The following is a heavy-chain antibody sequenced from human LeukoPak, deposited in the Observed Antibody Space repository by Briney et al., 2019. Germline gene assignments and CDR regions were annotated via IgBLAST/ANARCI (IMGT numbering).Heavy chain of an antibody. CDR1: GGSISSGGYY. CDR3: ARTPIYPPYYGMDV. Sequence: PSETLSLTCTVSGGSISSGGYYWSWIRQHPGKGLEWIGYIYYSGSTYYNPSLKSRVTISVDTSKNQFSLKLSSVTAADTAVYYCARTPIYPPYYGMDVWGQGTTVTVSS. V-gene: IGHV4-31*03. CDR2: IYYSGST. D-gene: IGHD2-15*01. J-gene: IGHJ6*02.